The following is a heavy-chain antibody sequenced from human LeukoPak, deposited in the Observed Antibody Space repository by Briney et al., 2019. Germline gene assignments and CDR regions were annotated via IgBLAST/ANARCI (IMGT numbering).Heavy chain of an antibody. D-gene: IGHD2-2*01. CDR1: GFTFSSYA. V-gene: IGHV3-23*01. Sequence: PGGSLRLSCAASGFTFSSYAMSWVRQAPGKGLEWVSAISGSGGSTYYADSVKGRFTISRDNSKNTLYLQMNSLRAEDTAVYYWGKGFCSSTSCYGRDVGGKGTTVTVSS. J-gene: IGHJ6*04. CDR3: GKGFCSSTSCYGRDV. CDR2: ISGSGGST.